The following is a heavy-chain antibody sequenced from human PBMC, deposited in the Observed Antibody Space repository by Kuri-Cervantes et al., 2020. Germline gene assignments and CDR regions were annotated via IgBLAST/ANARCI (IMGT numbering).Heavy chain of an antibody. V-gene: IGHV3-72*01. Sequence: GESLKISCAASGFTFSSYAMHWVRRAPGKGLEWVGRTRNKANSYTTEYAASVKGRFTISRDDSKNSLYLQMNSPKTEDTAVYYCARRNPAEYYYGMDVWGQGTTVTVSS. CDR1: GFTFSSYA. CDR3: ARRNPAEYYYGMDV. J-gene: IGHJ6*02. CDR2: TRNKANSYTT.